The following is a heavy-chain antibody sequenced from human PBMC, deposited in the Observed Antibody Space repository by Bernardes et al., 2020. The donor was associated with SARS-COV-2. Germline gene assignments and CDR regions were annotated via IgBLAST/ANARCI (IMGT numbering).Heavy chain of an antibody. CDR2: IYWYDDK. D-gene: IGHD6-13*01. CDR3: AHRGSSSWYGDWFDP. V-gene: IGHV2-5*01. CDR1: WFSLSPSGVG. Sequence: SAPTLSKPPQTLTLSCPFSWFSLSPSGVGVGWIRQPPGKALEWLALIYWYDDKRYSPSLKSRLTITKDTSKNQVVLTMTNMDPVDTATYYCAHRGSSSWYGDWFDPWGQGTLVTVSS. J-gene: IGHJ5*02.